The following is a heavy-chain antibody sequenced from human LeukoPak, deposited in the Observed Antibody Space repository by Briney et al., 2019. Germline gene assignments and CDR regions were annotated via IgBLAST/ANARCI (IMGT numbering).Heavy chain of an antibody. D-gene: IGHD3-22*01. CDR2: INHSGST. J-gene: IGHJ4*02. Sequence: PSETLSLTCAVYGGSFSGYYWSWIRQPPGKGLGWIGEINHSGSTNYNPSLKSRVTISVDASKNQFSLKLSSVTAADAAVYYCARDVYYYDSSGYPTWGQGTLVTVSS. CDR3: ARDVYYYDSSGYPT. CDR1: GGSFSGYY. V-gene: IGHV4-34*01.